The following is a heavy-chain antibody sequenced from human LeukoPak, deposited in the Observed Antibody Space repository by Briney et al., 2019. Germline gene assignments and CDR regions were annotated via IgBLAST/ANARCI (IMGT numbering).Heavy chain of an antibody. V-gene: IGHV3-30*18. CDR2: ISYDGSNK. Sequence: PGGSLRLSCAASGFTFSSYGMHWVRQAPGKGLEWVAVISYDGSNKYYADSVRGRFTISRDNSKNTLYLQMNSLRAEDTAVYYCAKVTGDYWGQGTLVTVSS. CDR1: GFTFSSYG. D-gene: IGHD1-14*01. CDR3: AKVTGDY. J-gene: IGHJ4*02.